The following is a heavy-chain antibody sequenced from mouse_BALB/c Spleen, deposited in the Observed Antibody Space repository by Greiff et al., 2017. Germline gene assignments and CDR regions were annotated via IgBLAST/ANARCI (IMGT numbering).Heavy chain of an antibody. CDR3: ARGLIRGAMDY. CDR2: ISTYYGDA. D-gene: IGHD2-4*01. CDR1: GYTFTDYA. Sequence: VKLQESGAELVRPGVSVKISCKGSGYTFTDYAMHWVKQSHAKSLEWIGVISTYYGDASYNQKFKGKATMTVDKSSSTAYMELARLTSEDSAIYYCARGLIRGAMDYWGQGTSVTVSS. V-gene: IGHV1S137*01. J-gene: IGHJ4*01.